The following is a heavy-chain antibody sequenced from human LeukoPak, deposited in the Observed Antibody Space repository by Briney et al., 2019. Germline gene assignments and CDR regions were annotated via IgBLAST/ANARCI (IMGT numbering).Heavy chain of an antibody. J-gene: IGHJ4*02. Sequence: GGSLRLSCAASGFTFDDYGMSWVRQAPGKGLEWVSGINWNGGSTGYADSVKGRFTISRDNAKNSLYLQMNSLRAEDTALYYCARVLLPGSYLPFDYWGQGTLVTVSS. V-gene: IGHV3-20*04. CDR1: GFTFDDYG. CDR3: ARVLLPGSYLPFDY. CDR2: INWNGGST. D-gene: IGHD1-26*01.